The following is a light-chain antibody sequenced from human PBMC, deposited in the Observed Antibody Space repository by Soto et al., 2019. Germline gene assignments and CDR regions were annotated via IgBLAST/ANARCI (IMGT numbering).Light chain of an antibody. CDR3: QQSYSTPHT. Sequence: DIQMTQSPSSLSASVGDRVTITCRASQSISSYLNWYQQKPGKAPKLLIYAASSLQSGVPSRFSGSGSGTDFTLTISSLQPEDSAPYYCQQSYSTPHTFGQGTKVEIK. V-gene: IGKV1-39*01. CDR2: AAS. J-gene: IGKJ1*01. CDR1: QSISSY.